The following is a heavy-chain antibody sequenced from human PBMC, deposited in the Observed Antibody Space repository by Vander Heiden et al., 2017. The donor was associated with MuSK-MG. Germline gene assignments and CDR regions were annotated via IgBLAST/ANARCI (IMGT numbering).Heavy chain of an antibody. CDR1: GFTCSNAW. CDR3: TTEDYYGSLRY. V-gene: IGHV3-15*01. J-gene: IGHJ4*02. D-gene: IGHD3-10*01. Sequence: EVQLVESGGGLVKPGGSLRLSCAASGFTCSNAWMSWVRQAPGKGLEWVGRIKSKTDGGTTDYAAPVKGRFTISRDDSKNTLYLQMNSLKTEDTAVYYCTTEDYYGSLRYWGQGTLVTVSS. CDR2: IKSKTDGGTT.